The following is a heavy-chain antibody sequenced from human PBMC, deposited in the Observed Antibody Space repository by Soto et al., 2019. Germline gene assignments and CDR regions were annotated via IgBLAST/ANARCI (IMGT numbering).Heavy chain of an antibody. CDR3: ARETKPIQLWLLGYYYYGMDV. CDR2: INPASGKT. Sequence: ASVKVSCKASGYTFTDYSLQWVRQAPGQRLEWMGWINPASGKTKYSQKFKGRVTITTDTSTSTAYMELRSLRSDDTAVYYCARETKPIQLWLLGYYYYGMDVWGQGTTVTVSS. V-gene: IGHV1-3*01. D-gene: IGHD5-18*01. CDR1: GYTFTDYS. J-gene: IGHJ6*02.